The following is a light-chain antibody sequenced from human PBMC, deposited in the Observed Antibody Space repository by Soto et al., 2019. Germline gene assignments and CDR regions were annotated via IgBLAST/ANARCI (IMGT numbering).Light chain of an antibody. CDR3: MQALQTPWT. J-gene: IGKJ1*01. V-gene: IGKV2-28*01. Sequence: DIVMTQSPLSLPVTPGEPASISCRSSQSLLHSNGYNYLDWYLQKPGQSPQLLIYLGSNRASGVPVRFSGSGSGTDFTMNISRVEAEDVGVYYCMQALQTPWTFGQGTKVEIK. CDR1: QSLLHSNGYNY. CDR2: LGS.